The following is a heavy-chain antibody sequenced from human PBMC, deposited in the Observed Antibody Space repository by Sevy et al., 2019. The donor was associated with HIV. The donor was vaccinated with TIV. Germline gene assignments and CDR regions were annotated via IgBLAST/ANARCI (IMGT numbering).Heavy chain of an antibody. CDR3: TTEPQAYYDFWSGYYKGYYFDY. V-gene: IGHV3-15*01. J-gene: IGHJ4*02. Sequence: GGSLRLSCAASGFTFSNAWMSWVRQAPGKGLEWVGRIKSKTDGGTTDYAAPVKGRLNMSRDDSKNTLYLQMNSLKTGDMAVYYCTTEPQAYYDFWSGYYKGYYFDYWGQGTLVTVSS. CDR1: GFTFSNAW. CDR2: IKSKTDGGTT. D-gene: IGHD3-3*01.